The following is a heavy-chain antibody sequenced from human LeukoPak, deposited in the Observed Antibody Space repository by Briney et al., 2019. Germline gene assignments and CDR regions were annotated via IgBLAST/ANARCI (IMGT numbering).Heavy chain of an antibody. CDR1: GFTFSSYN. V-gene: IGHV3-48*04. CDR2: ISSSGSTI. J-gene: IGHJ4*02. CDR3: ARDLPEFDY. D-gene: IGHD1-14*01. Sequence: GGSLRLSCAASGFTFSSYNMNWVRQAPGKGLEWVSYISSSGSTIYYADSVKGRFTISRDNAKNSLYLQMNSLRAEDTAVYYCARDLPEFDYWGQGTLVTVSS.